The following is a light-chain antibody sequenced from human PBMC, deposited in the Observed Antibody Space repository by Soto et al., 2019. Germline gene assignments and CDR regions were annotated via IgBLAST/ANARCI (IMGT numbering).Light chain of an antibody. Sequence: DIQMTQSASSLSASVGDRVTITCQASQDINDRLNWYQQKPGKAPKILISDASSLETGVPSRFSGEGSGTVFTLTINNLQPEDFATYHCQQFDSLPYTFGQGTSLEI. V-gene: IGKV1-33*01. CDR2: DAS. CDR1: QDINDR. CDR3: QQFDSLPYT. J-gene: IGKJ2*01.